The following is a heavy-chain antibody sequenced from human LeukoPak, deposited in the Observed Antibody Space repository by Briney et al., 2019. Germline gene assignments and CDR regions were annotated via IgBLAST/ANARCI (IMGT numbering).Heavy chain of an antibody. Sequence: GASVKVSCKASGYTFTGYYMHWVRQAPGQGLEWMGWINPNSGGTNYAQKFQGRVTMTRDTSISTAYMELSRLRSDDTAVYYCARVDLNRLVVVSSFIFDYWGQGTLVTVSS. CDR3: ARVDLNRLVVVSSFIFDY. J-gene: IGHJ4*02. V-gene: IGHV1-2*02. CDR2: INPNSGGT. CDR1: GYTFTGYY. D-gene: IGHD3-22*01.